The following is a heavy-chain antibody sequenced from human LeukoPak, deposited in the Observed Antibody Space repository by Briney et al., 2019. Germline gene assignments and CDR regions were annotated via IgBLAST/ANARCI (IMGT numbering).Heavy chain of an antibody. J-gene: IGHJ6*02. CDR1: GFTFSSYA. Sequence: GRSLRLSCAASGFTFSSYAMHWVRQAPGKGLEWVAVISYDGSNKYYADSVKGRFTISRDNSKNTLYLQMNSLRAEDTAVYYCARAPWYCSGGSCYEYYYYGMDVWGQGTTVTVSS. D-gene: IGHD2-15*01. CDR2: ISYDGSNK. V-gene: IGHV3-30-3*01. CDR3: ARAPWYCSGGSCYEYYYYGMDV.